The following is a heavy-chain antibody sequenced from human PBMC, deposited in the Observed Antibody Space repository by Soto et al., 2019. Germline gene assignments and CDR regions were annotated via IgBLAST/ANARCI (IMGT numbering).Heavy chain of an antibody. CDR1: GGSISCYY. CDR3: ARFRDGYTFDY. J-gene: IGHJ4*02. V-gene: IGHV4-59*01. CDR2: IYYTGST. Sequence: SETLSLTCTVSGGSISCYYWSWIRRPPGKALDWIGYIYYTGSTNYNPSLKSRVIISVDPSKNQFSLHLSSVTAADTAVYYCARFRDGYTFDYWGRGTLVTVSS. D-gene: IGHD5-12*01.